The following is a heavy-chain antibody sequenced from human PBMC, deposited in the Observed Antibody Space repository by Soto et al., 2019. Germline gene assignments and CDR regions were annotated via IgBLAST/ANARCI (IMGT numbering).Heavy chain of an antibody. CDR3: ARDFRGGPCITMVWGVCHNYYMDV. J-gene: IGHJ6*03. Sequence: PGGSLRLSCAASGFTFSSYGMHWVRQAPGKGLEWVAVIWYDGSNKYYADSVKGRFTISRDNSKNTLYLQMNSLRAEDTAVYYCARDFRGGPCITMVWGVCHNYYMDVWGKGTTVTVSS. D-gene: IGHD3-10*01. V-gene: IGHV3-33*01. CDR2: IWYDGSNK. CDR1: GFTFSSYG.